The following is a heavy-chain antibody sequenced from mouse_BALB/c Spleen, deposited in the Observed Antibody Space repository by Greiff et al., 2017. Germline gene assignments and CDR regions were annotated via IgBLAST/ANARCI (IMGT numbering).Heavy chain of an antibody. CDR1: GFTFSDFY. J-gene: IGHJ4*01. V-gene: IGHV7-1*02. D-gene: IGHD3-2*01. CDR3: ARDASDSSGYGYAMDY. Sequence: EVKLMESGGGLVQPGGSLRLSCATSGFTFSDFYMEWVRQPPGKRLEWIAASRNKANDYTTEYSASVKGRFIVSRDTSQSILYLQMNALRAEDTAIYYCARDASDSSGYGYAMDYWGQGTSVTVSS. CDR2: SRNKANDYTT.